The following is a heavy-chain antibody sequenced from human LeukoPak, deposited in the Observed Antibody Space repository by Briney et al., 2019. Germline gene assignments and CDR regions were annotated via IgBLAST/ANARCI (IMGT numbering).Heavy chain of an antibody. Sequence: ASVKVSCKASGYTFTSFDFNWVRQATGQGLEWMGWMKSNNGHTGYAQKFQGRVTMTRDTSISTAYMELSSLTFEDTAVYYCARSWGPDYYYGMDVWGQGTTVTVSS. V-gene: IGHV1-8*01. CDR3: ARSWGPDYYYGMDV. CDR2: MKSNNGHT. D-gene: IGHD1-26*01. J-gene: IGHJ6*02. CDR1: GYTFTSFD.